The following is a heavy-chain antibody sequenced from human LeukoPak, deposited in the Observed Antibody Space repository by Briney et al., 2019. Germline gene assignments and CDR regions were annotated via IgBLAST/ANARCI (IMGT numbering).Heavy chain of an antibody. V-gene: IGHV1-18*01. J-gene: IGHJ4*02. Sequence: ASVKVSCKASGYTFTSYGISWLRQAPGQGLEWMGWISTYRGNTNYAQKLQGRITMTIETSTSTAYMELRSLRSDDTAVYYCARGGSRVVTYGNFDYWGQGTLVTVSS. CDR1: GYTFTSYG. CDR2: ISTYRGNT. D-gene: IGHD2-21*02. CDR3: ARGGSRVVTYGNFDY.